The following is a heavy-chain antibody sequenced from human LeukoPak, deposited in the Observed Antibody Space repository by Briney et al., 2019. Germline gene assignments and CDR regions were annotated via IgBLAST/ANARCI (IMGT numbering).Heavy chain of an antibody. CDR3: ARLDSGYSYGYSPYYFDY. CDR2: ISSSSSYT. D-gene: IGHD5-18*01. Sequence: GGSLRLSCAASGFTFSDYYMSWIRHAPGKGLEWVSYISSSSSYTNYADSVKGRFTISRDNAKNSLYLQMNSLRAEDTAVYYCARLDSGYSYGYSPYYFDYWGQGTLVTVSS. CDR1: GFTFSDYY. V-gene: IGHV3-11*06. J-gene: IGHJ4*02.